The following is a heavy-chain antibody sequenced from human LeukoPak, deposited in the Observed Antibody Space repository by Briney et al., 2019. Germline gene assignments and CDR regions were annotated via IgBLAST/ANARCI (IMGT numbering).Heavy chain of an antibody. V-gene: IGHV4-4*07. J-gene: IGHJ5*02. CDR3: ARDGYCSSTSCYGDGWFDP. D-gene: IGHD2-2*03. CDR1: GGSISSYY. CDR2: IYTSGST. Sequence: SETLSLTCTVSGGSISSYYWGWIRQPAGKGLEWIGRIYTSGSTNYNPSLKSRVTMSVDTSKNQFSLKLSSVTAADTAVYYCARDGYCSSTSCYGDGWFDPWGQGTLVTVSS.